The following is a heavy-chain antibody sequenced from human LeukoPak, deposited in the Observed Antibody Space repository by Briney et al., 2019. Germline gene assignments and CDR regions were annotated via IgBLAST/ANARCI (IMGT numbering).Heavy chain of an antibody. CDR1: GHGFTGYH. V-gene: IGHV1-2*06. CDR2: MNTNDGGI. J-gene: IGHJ5*02. CDR3: VGEASGGFDR. Sequence: ASVKVSCKASGHGFTGYHIHWVRQAPGQGLEWMARMNTNDGGISYAQRIQGRVTVTRDTSTNTAYVELSDLRFDDTAIYYCVGEASGGFDRWGQGSPVTVSS. D-gene: IGHD6-6*01.